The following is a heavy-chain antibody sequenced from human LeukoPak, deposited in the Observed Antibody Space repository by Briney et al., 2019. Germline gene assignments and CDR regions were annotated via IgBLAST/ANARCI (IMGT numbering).Heavy chain of an antibody. CDR3: ASGSNRVVVVPAALYGMDV. Sequence: ASVKVSCKASGYTFTSYDISWVRQATGQGLEWMGWMNPNSGSTGYAQKFQGRVTITADKSTSTAYMELSSLRSEDTAVYYCASGSNRVVVVPAALYGMDVWGKGTTVTVSS. J-gene: IGHJ6*04. D-gene: IGHD2-2*01. CDR2: MNPNSGST. CDR1: GYTFTSYD. V-gene: IGHV1-8*01.